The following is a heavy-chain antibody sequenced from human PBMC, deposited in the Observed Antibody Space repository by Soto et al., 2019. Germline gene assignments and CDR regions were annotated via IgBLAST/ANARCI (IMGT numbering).Heavy chain of an antibody. CDR2: ISYDGSNE. CDR3: AKDPVTEDVYCYYGLDV. D-gene: IGHD3-16*01. Sequence: QVQLVESGGGVVQPGGSLRLSCAASGFTFRNYGMHWVRQAPGKGLEWVAIISYDGSNEYYADSVEGRFTISRDNSKNTFYLQMNRLRTEDTAMYHCAKDPVTEDVYCYYGLDVWGQGTTVTVSS. J-gene: IGHJ6*02. CDR1: GFTFRNYG. V-gene: IGHV3-30*18.